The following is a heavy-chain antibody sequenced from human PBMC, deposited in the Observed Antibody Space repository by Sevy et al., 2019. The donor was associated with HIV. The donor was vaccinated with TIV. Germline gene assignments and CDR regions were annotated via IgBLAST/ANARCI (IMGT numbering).Heavy chain of an antibody. CDR3: ARGRYCSSTSCYTTGTYYYYYMDV. Sequence: SETLSLTCTVSGGSISSYYWSWIRQPPGKGLEWIGYIYYSGSTNYNPSLKSRVTISVNTSKNQFSLKLSSVTAADTAVYYCARGRYCSSTSCYTTGTYYYYYMDVWGKGTTVTVSS. CDR2: IYYSGST. V-gene: IGHV4-59*01. CDR1: GGSISSYY. D-gene: IGHD2-2*02. J-gene: IGHJ6*03.